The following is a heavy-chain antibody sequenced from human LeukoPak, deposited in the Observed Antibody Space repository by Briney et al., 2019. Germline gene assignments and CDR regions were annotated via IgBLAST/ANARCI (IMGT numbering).Heavy chain of an antibody. Sequence: SETLSLTCTVSGGSISSGDYYWSWLRQPPGKGLEWIAYMYYSGSTYYNPSLKSRVTMSADTSKNQLSLKLSSVTAADTAVYYCARPDYYDSRIDPWGQGILVTVSS. D-gene: IGHD3-22*01. CDR1: GGSISSGDYY. J-gene: IGHJ5*02. V-gene: IGHV4-30-4*01. CDR2: MYYSGST. CDR3: ARPDYYDSRIDP.